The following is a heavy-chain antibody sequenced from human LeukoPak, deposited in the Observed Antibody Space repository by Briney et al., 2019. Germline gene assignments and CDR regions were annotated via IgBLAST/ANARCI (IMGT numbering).Heavy chain of an antibody. V-gene: IGHV3-21*01. CDR3: ARDGASGYDSFHNYMDV. Sequence: GGSLRLSCAASGFTFSSYSMNWVRQAPGKGLEWVSSISSSSSYIYYADSVKGRFTISRDNAKNSLYLQMNSLRAEDTAVYYCARDGASGYDSFHNYMDVWGKGTTVTVSS. J-gene: IGHJ6*03. D-gene: IGHD5-12*01. CDR1: GFTFSSYS. CDR2: ISSSSSYI.